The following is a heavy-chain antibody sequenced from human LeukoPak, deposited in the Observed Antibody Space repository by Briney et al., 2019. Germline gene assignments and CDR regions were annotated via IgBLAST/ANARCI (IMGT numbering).Heavy chain of an antibody. CDR2: INPNSGGT. CDR3: ALSGSYYGYYYMDV. J-gene: IGHJ6*03. Sequence: ASVKVSCXASGYTFTGYYMHWVRQALGQGLEWMGRINPNSGGTNYAQKFQGRVTTTRDTSISTAYMELSRLRSDDTAVYYCALSGSYYGYYYMDVWGKGTTVTVSS. D-gene: IGHD1-26*01. CDR1: GYTFTGYY. V-gene: IGHV1-2*06.